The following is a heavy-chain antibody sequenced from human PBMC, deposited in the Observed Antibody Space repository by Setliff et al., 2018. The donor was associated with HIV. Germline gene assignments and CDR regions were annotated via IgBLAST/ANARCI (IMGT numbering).Heavy chain of an antibody. CDR2: INPNSGGT. CDR1: GYTFTGYY. V-gene: IGHV1-2*02. D-gene: IGHD6-13*01. Sequence: ASVKVSCKASGYTFTGYYMHWVRQAPGQGLEWMGWINPNSGGTNYAQTFQGRVTMTRDTSISTAYMELSRLRSDDTAVYYCARGTAGGIAALNWFDPWGQGTLVTVSS. CDR3: ARGTAGGIAALNWFDP. J-gene: IGHJ5*02.